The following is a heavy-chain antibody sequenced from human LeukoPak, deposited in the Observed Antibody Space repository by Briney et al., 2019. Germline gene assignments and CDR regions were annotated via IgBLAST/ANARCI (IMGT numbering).Heavy chain of an antibody. CDR1: GFTFSSYS. CDR2: ISSSSSYI. V-gene: IGHV3-21*01. J-gene: IGHJ4*02. CDR3: ARGFPTRSYYYDSKPFDY. Sequence: GGSLRLSCAASGFTFSSYSMNWVRQAPGKGLEWVSSISSSSSYIYYADSVKGRFTISRDNPKNSLYLQMNSLRAEDTAVYYCARGFPTRSYYYDSKPFDYWGQGTLVTVSS. D-gene: IGHD3-22*01.